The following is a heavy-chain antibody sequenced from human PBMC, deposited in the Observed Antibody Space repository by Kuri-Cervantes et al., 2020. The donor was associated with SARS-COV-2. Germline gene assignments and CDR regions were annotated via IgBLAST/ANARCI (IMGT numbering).Heavy chain of an antibody. D-gene: IGHD6-6*01. CDR2: IRYDGSNK. CDR3: ARDLYGAARRYFDY. V-gene: IGHV3-30*02. J-gene: IGHJ4*02. CDR1: GFTFSGYG. Sequence: GGCLRPSCAASGFTFSGYGMHWVRQAPGKGLGWVAFIRYDGSNKYYADSVKGRFTISRDNAKNSLYLQMNSLRAEDTAVYYCARDLYGAARRYFDYWGQGTLVTVSS.